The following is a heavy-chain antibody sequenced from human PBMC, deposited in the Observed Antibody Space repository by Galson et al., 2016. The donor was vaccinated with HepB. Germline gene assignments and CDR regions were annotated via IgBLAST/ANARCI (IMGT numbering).Heavy chain of an antibody. CDR2: IPYDGSYK. Sequence: SLRLSCAASGFTFSRYGIHWVRQAQGKGLEWVAVIPYDGSYKFYADSVRGRFTISRDNSEDTVYLQMNSLRAEDTAVYYCARDYIMMTVTWGPDYWGQGTLVSVSS. CDR1: GFTFSRYG. V-gene: IGHV3-30*03. CDR3: ARDYIMMTVTWGPDY. J-gene: IGHJ4*02. D-gene: IGHD4-17*01.